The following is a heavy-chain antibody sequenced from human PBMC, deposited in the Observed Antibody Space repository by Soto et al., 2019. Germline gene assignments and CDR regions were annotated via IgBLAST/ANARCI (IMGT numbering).Heavy chain of an antibody. CDR3: ARENDFWSGQPYFDY. Sequence: SETLSLTYTVSGGSISSGGYYWSWIRQHPGKGLEWIGYIYYSGSTYYNPSLKSRVTISVDTSKNQFSLKLSSVTAADTAVYYCARENDFWSGQPYFDYWGQGTLVTVSS. D-gene: IGHD3-3*01. CDR2: IYYSGST. J-gene: IGHJ4*02. V-gene: IGHV4-31*03. CDR1: GGSISSGGYY.